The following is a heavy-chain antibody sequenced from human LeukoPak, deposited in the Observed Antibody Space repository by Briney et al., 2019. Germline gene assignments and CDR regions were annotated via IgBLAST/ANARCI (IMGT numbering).Heavy chain of an antibody. CDR1: GYSISSGYY. J-gene: IGHJ5*02. CDR2: IYHSGST. D-gene: IGHD2-15*01. CDR3: ARQIFCSGGSCYPWFDP. V-gene: IGHV4-38-2*01. Sequence: SETLSLTCAVSGYSISSGYYWGWIRQPPGKGLGWIGSIYHSGSTYYNSSLKSRVTISVDTSKNQFSLKLSSVTAADTAVYYCARQIFCSGGSCYPWFDPWGQGTQVTVSS.